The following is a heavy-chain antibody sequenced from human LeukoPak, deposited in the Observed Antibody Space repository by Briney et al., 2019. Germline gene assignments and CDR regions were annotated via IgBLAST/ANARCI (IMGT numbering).Heavy chain of an antibody. V-gene: IGHV1-2*02. CDR3: ARGPYDRYTAMPYYFDY. D-gene: IGHD5-18*01. Sequence: ASVKVSCKASGYTFTGYYVHWVRQAPGQGLEWMGWINPNTGSTNYAQKFQGRVTMTRDTSISTAYMELSRLRSDDTAVYYCARGPYDRYTAMPYYFDYWGQGTLVTVSS. CDR1: GYTFTGYY. CDR2: INPNTGST. J-gene: IGHJ4*02.